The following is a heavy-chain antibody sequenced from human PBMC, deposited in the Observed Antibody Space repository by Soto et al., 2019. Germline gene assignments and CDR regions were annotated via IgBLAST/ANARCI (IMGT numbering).Heavy chain of an antibody. CDR3: ARDLCSSTTCFSGY. Sequence: GVSLRLSWAASGFTFSSYAMHWIRQAPGKGLEWVAVISYDGNSKYYADSVKGRFTISRDSSKNTLYLQMNSLRVEDTAVYYCARDLCSSTTCFSGYWGQGSLVTVSS. V-gene: IGHV3-30-3*01. CDR2: ISYDGNSK. CDR1: GFTFSSYA. D-gene: IGHD2-2*01. J-gene: IGHJ4*02.